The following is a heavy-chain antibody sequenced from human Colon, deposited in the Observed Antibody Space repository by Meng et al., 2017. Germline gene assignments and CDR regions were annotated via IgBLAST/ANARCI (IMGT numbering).Heavy chain of an antibody. CDR3: LRGSGGSV. CDR2: IYYSGST. D-gene: IGHD3-10*01. CDR1: GGSIRSSSYD. J-gene: IGHJ1*01. V-gene: IGHV4-39*07. Sequence: QLHLQESGPGLVKPSETLSLTCTVSGGSIRSSSYDWGWIRQPPGKGLEWIGSIYYSGSTYYNPSLKSRVTISVDKSKNQFSLKLTSVTAADTAVYHCLRGSGGSVWGQGTLVTVSS.